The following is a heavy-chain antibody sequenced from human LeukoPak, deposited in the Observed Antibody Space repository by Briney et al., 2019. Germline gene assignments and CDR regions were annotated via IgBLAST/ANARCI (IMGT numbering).Heavy chain of an antibody. Sequence: GGSLRLSCAASGFTFSSYSMSWVRQAPGKGLEWVANIKQDGSEKYYVDSVKGRFTISRDNAKNSLYLQMNSLRAEDTAVYYCARERGYYDSSGYPDAFDIWGQGTMVTVSS. CDR1: GFTFSSYS. V-gene: IGHV3-7*01. J-gene: IGHJ3*02. D-gene: IGHD3-22*01. CDR2: IKQDGSEK. CDR3: ARERGYYDSSGYPDAFDI.